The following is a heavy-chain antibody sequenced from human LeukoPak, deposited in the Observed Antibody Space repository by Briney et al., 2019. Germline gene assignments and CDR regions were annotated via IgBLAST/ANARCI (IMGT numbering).Heavy chain of an antibody. D-gene: IGHD3-10*01. CDR2: IYYSGST. J-gene: IGHJ3*02. V-gene: IGHV4-59*12. CDR3: ARDLVGHAITMVRGVGGDAFDI. Sequence: SETLSLTCTVSGGSISSYYWSWIRQPPGKGLEWIGYIYYSGSTNYNPSLKSRVTISVDTSKNQFSLKLSSVTAADTAVYYCARDLVGHAITMVRGVGGDAFDIWGQGTMVTVSS. CDR1: GGSISSYY.